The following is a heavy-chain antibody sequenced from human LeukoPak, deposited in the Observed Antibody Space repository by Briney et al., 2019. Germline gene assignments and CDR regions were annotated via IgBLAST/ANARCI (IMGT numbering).Heavy chain of an antibody. CDR2: IRYDGSNK. CDR1: GFTFSSFG. CDR3: ARGGKIAVVGTRSPQYFHH. V-gene: IGHV3-30*02. Sequence: GGSLRLSCAASGFTFSSFGMHWVRQAPGKGLEWVTFIRYDGSNKYYADSVKGRFTISRDNSKNTLYLQMNSLRAEDTAVYYCARGGKIAVVGTRSPQYFHHWGQGTLVTVSS. D-gene: IGHD6-19*01. J-gene: IGHJ1*01.